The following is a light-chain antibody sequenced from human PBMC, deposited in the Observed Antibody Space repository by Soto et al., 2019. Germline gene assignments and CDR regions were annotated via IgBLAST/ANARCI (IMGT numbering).Light chain of an antibody. CDR1: QSVDSRY. CDR2: AVS. V-gene: IGKV3-20*01. J-gene: IGKJ2*03. Sequence: DIVLTQSPGTLSLSPGERATLSCRASQSVDSRYLAWYQQKPGQAPRLLIYAVSSRATGIPDRFSGSGSGTDFTLTIIRLEPEDFAEYYCQQYGSSPRYSFGQGTKLEIK. CDR3: QQYGSSPRYS.